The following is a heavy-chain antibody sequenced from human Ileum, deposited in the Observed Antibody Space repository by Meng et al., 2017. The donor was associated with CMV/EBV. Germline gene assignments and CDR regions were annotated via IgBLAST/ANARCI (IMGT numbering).Heavy chain of an antibody. D-gene: IGHD6-13*01. CDR3: AKHIATATFDS. CDR1: GFSFSFYA. V-gene: IGHV3-23*01. J-gene: IGHJ4*01. Sequence: LSCGASGFSFSFYAVSWVRQAPGKGLEWVSRISGSGATTYYADSVKGRFTISRDNSNNTLFLQMNSLRVDDTAVYYCAKHIATATFDSRGHGTLVTVSS. CDR2: ISGSGATT.